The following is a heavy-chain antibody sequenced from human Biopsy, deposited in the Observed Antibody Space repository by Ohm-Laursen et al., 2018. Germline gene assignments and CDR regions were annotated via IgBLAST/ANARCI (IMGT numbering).Heavy chain of an antibody. CDR2: IYHSGTT. Sequence: SETLSLTCTVSGVFISVDGYYWAWIRQLPGKGLDWIGYIYHSGTTYYNPSLKSRLTMSVDTSKNEFSLRLRSVTAADTAVYFCATFRASWDTTQGGDYWGQGTLVTVSS. CDR1: GVFISVDGYY. V-gene: IGHV4-31*03. D-gene: IGHD1-26*01. J-gene: IGHJ4*02. CDR3: ATFRASWDTTQGGDY.